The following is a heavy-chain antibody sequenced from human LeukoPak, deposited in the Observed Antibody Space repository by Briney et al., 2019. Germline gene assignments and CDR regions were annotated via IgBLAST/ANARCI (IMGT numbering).Heavy chain of an antibody. J-gene: IGHJ4*02. CDR1: GFTFSSYE. CDR2: ISSSGSTV. CDR3: ARAPWLSHFDY. D-gene: IGHD6-19*01. Sequence: PGGSLRLSCAASGFTFSSYEMNWVRQAPGKGLEWVSYISSSGSTVYYADSVKGRFTISRDNAKNSLYLQMNGLRAEDTAVYYCARAPWLSHFDYWGQGTLVTVSS. V-gene: IGHV3-48*03.